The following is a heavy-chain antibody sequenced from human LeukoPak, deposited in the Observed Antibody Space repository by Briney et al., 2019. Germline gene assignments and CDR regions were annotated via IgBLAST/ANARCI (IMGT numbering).Heavy chain of an antibody. V-gene: IGHV4-4*07. D-gene: IGHD3-22*01. CDR1: GGSISSYY. Sequence: SETLSLTCTVSGGSISSYYWSWIRQPAGKGLEWVGRIYTSGSTNYNPSLKSRVTMSVDTSKNQFSLKLSSVTAADTAVYYCARDRRGTMIVVVNSPGLDPWGQGTLVIVSS. CDR3: ARDRRGTMIVVVNSPGLDP. J-gene: IGHJ5*02. CDR2: IYTSGST.